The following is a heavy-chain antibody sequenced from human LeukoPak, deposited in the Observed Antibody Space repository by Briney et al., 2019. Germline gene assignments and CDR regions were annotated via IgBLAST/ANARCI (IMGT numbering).Heavy chain of an antibody. D-gene: IGHD3-3*01. CDR3: GRDFWSGYQGGYDY. V-gene: IGHV3-74*01. CDR1: GFTFSSYW. CDR2: INSDGSST. Sequence: GGSLRLSCAASGFTFSSYWMHWVRQAPGKGLVWVSRINSDGSSTSYADSVNGRFTISRDNAKNTLYLQMNSLRAEDTAVYYCGRDFWSGYQGGYDYWGQGTLVTVSS. J-gene: IGHJ4*02.